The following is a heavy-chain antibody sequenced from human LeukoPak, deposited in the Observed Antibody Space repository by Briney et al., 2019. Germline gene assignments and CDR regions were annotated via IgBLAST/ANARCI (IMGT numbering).Heavy chain of an antibody. CDR3: AKARSNSGYSTSDS. CDR1: GFTFSNYG. D-gene: IGHD3-22*01. J-gene: IGHJ4*02. Sequence: GGSLRLSCAASGFTFSNYGMSWVRQAPGRGREWGSTVSGSGDTTYYADSVKGRFTISRDNSKNTLYLQMNGLRAEDTALYYCAKARSNSGYSTSDSWGQGTLVTVSS. V-gene: IGHV3-23*01. CDR2: VSGSGDTT.